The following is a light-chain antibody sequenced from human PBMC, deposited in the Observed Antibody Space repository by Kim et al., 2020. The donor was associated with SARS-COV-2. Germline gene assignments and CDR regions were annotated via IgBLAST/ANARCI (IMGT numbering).Light chain of an antibody. CDR2: LNSDGSH. J-gene: IGLJ3*02. CDR1: SGHSSYA. CDR3: QTWGTV. V-gene: IGLV4-69*01. Sequence: QLVLTQSPSASASLGASDKLTCTLSSGHSSYAIAWHQQQPEKGPRYLMKLNSDGSHSKGDGIPDRFSGSSSGAERYLTISSLQSEDEADYYCQTWGTVFGGGTQLTVL.